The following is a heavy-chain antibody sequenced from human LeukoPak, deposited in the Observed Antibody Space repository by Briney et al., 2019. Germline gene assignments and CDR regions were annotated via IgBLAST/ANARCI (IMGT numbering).Heavy chain of an antibody. CDR1: GESFSGYY. D-gene: IGHD6-25*01. CDR2: IDQSGRT. J-gene: IGHJ6*02. V-gene: IGHV4-34*01. CDR3: ATSSGVYYYYRGLDV. Sequence: SETLSLTCNVDGESFSGYYWSWIRQSPGKGLEWIGEIDQSGRTTYDASLESRVTISVDKSKDQFSLRLTSVTAADTGVYYCATSSGVYYYYRGLDVWGQGTTVTVS.